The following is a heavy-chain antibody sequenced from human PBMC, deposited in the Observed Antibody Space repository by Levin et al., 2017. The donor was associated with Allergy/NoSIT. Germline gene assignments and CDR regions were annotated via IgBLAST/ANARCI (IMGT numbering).Heavy chain of an antibody. J-gene: IGHJ5*02. V-gene: IGHV4-59*01. D-gene: IGHD2-21*02. CDR1: GDSIRSNH. CDR3: ARLSYCGADCYSWFDP. CDR2: IYYSGST. Sequence: SETLSLTCTVSGDSIRSNHWTWIRQPPGKGLEWIGYIYYSGSTAYNPSLQSRVFLSVDMSKNQFSLKLSSVTAADTAIYYCARLSYCGADCYSWFDPWGQGTLVTVSS.